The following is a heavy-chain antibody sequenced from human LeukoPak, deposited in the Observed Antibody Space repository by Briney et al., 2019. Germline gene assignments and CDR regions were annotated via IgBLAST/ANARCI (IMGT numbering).Heavy chain of an antibody. J-gene: IGHJ4*02. V-gene: IGHV6-1*01. Sequence: SQTLSLTFAISGDSVSSNSATWNWLRQSPSRGLEWLGRTYYRTNWDNDYAVSVRSRITVNPDTSRNQFSLQLNSVTPEDTAVYYCARNYYGSGSYYSHFDYWGQGTLVTVSS. CDR3: ARNYYGSGSYYSHFDY. CDR2: TYYRTNWDN. CDR1: GDSVSSNSAT. D-gene: IGHD3-10*01.